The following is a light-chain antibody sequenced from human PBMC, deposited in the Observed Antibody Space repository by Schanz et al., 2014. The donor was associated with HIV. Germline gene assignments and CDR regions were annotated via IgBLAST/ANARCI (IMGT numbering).Light chain of an antibody. V-gene: IGKV1-27*01. CDR2: AAS. CDR3: QKYSTVPPT. CDR1: QGMSND. Sequence: DIQLTQSPSSLSASVGDRVTITCRASQGMSNDLAWYQQKPGKVSKLLSYAASTLQSGVPSRFSGSGSGTDFTLTISSLQPEDVATYYCQKYSTVPPTFGQGTKVEIK. J-gene: IGKJ1*01.